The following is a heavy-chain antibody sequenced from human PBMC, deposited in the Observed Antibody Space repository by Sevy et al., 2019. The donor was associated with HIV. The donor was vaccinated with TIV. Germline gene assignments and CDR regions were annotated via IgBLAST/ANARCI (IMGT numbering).Heavy chain of an antibody. V-gene: IGHV3-13*01. CDR1: GFTFSTYD. CDR2: IGSLTDT. Sequence: GGSLRLSCVASGFTFSTYDMHWVRQVTGKGLEWVSGIGSLTDTYYPDSVKGRFIISRENAKNSLYLQMNRLRAGDTAVYYSARACAAAGGKSGPIDAFDIWGQGTLVTVSS. J-gene: IGHJ3*02. D-gene: IGHD6-13*01. CDR3: ARACAAAGGKSGPIDAFDI.